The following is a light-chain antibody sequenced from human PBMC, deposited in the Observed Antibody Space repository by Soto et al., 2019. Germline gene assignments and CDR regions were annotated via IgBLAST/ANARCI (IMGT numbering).Light chain of an antibody. V-gene: IGLV2-8*01. Sequence: QSVLTQPPSASGSPEQSVTISCTGTSSDVGGYNYVSWYQQHPGKAPKLMIYEVSKRPSGVPDRFSGSKSGNTASLTVSGLHAEDAAYYYCSSYAGSNHYVFGTGTKLTVL. CDR2: EVS. J-gene: IGLJ1*01. CDR1: SSDVGGYNY. CDR3: SSYAGSNHYV.